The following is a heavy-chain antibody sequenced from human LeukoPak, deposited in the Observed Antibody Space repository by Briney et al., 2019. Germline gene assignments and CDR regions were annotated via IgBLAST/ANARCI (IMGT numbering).Heavy chain of an antibody. CDR3: ARSGMITFGGVINDY. J-gene: IGHJ4*02. Sequence: GGSLRLSCAASGFTFSSYSMDWVRQAPGKGLEWVSYISSSSSTIYYADSVKGRFTISRDNAKNSLYLQMNSLRAEDTAVYYCARSGMITFGGVINDYWGQGTLVTVSS. D-gene: IGHD3-16*01. CDR1: GFTFSSYS. V-gene: IGHV3-48*01. CDR2: ISSSSSTI.